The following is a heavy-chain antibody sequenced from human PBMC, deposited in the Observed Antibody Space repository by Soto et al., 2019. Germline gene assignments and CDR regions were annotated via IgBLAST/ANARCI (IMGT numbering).Heavy chain of an antibody. CDR2: MNPNTGNT. Sequence: QVQLVQSXAEVKKPGASVKVSCKASGYTFTSSDINWVRQATGQGLEWMGWMNPNTGNTGYAQKFXXXXTXTXXTXXXXXXXXXXSLXSXXXAVYYCARGASPWGQGTLVTVS. CDR3: ARGASP. D-gene: IGHD3-10*01. J-gene: IGHJ5*02. CDR1: GYTFTSSD. V-gene: IGHV1-8*01.